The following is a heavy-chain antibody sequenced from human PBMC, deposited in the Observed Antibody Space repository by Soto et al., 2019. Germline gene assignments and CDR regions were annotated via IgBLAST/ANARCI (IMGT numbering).Heavy chain of an antibody. CDR1: GGAFIGYY. CDR3: ARGRRTGTTFPFDY. D-gene: IGHD1-1*01. V-gene: IGHV4-34*01. J-gene: IGHJ4*02. CDR2: INHSGST. Sequence: SETLSLTCAVYGGAFIGYYWSFIRHPPWKGLEWIGEINHSGSTNYNPSLKSRVTISVDTSKNQFSLKLSSVTAADTAVYYCARGRRTGTTFPFDYWGQGTLVTVSS.